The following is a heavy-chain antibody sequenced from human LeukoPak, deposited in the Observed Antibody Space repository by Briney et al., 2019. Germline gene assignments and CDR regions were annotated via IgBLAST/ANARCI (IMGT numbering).Heavy chain of an antibody. V-gene: IGHV4-39*01. Sequence: SETVSLTCTVSGGSISSSSYYWGWIRQPPGKGLEWIGSIYYSGSTYYNPSLKSRVTISVDTSKTQFSLKLSSVTAADTAVYYCARHRYRSSTSCHSTWDYWGQGTLVTVSS. D-gene: IGHD2-2*01. CDR1: GGSISSSSYY. CDR2: IYYSGST. J-gene: IGHJ4*02. CDR3: ARHRYRSSTSCHSTWDY.